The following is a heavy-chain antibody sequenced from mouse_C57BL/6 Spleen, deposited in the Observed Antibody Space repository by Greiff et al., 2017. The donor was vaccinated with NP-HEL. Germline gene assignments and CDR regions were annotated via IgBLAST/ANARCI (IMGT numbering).Heavy chain of an antibody. V-gene: IGHV3-6*01. D-gene: IGHD1-1*01. CDR3: ARELLRSSYFDY. Sequence: EVKLQESGPGLVKPSQSLSLTCSVTGYSITSGYYWNWIRQFPGNKLEWMGYISYDGSNNYNPSLKNRISITRDTSKNQFFLKLNSVTTEDTATYYCARELLRSSYFDYWGQGTTLTVSS. J-gene: IGHJ2*01. CDR1: GYSITSGYY. CDR2: ISYDGSN.